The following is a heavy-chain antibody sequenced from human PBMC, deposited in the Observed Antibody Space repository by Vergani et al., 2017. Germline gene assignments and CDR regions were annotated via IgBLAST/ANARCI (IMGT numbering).Heavy chain of an antibody. J-gene: IGHJ6*02. CDR1: GHTFTSYG. V-gene: IGHV1-18*04. Sequence: QVQLVQSGAEVKKPGASVKVSCKASGHTFTSYGISWVRQAPGQGLEWMGWISAYNGNTNYAQTLQGRVTMTTDKATSTAYMELRSLRSDNTAVYYCARDAHTXHSSWYYDYDYYYGMDVWGQGTTVTVSS. D-gene: IGHD6-13*01. CDR2: ISAYNGNT. CDR3: ARDAHTXHSSWYYDYDYYYGMDV.